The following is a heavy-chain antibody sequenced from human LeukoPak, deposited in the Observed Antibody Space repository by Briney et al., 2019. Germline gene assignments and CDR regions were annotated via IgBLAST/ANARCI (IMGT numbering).Heavy chain of an antibody. V-gene: IGHV4-30-2*01. CDR2: IYHSGST. D-gene: IGHD6-6*01. CDR1: GGSISSGGYY. Sequence: SQTLSLTCTVSGGSISSGGYYWSWIRQPPGKGLEWIGYIYHSGSTYYNPSLKSRVTISVDRSKNQFSLKLSSVTAADTAVYYCARDSKYSSSTRTWGQGTLVTVSS. J-gene: IGHJ5*02. CDR3: ARDSKYSSSTRT.